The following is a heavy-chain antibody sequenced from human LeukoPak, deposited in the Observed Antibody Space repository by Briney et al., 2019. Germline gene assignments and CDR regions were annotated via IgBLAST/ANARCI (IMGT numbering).Heavy chain of an antibody. CDR2: INPNSGGT. J-gene: IGHJ4*02. Sequence: GASVQVSCKASGYTFAGYHMHWVRQAPGQGLECMGWINPNSGGTNYAQKFQGRVTMTRDTSISTAYMELSRLRSDDTAVYYCARVWFGEFMAINFDYWGQGTLVTVSS. CDR3: ARVWFGEFMAINFDY. D-gene: IGHD3-10*01. CDR1: GYTFAGYH. V-gene: IGHV1-2*02.